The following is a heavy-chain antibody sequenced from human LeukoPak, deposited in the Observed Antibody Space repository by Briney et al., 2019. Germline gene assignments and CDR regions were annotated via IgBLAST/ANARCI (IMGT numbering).Heavy chain of an antibody. CDR2: MYYSGSA. V-gene: IGHV4-59*01. Sequence: SETLSLTCTVSGSSITSYYWSWIRQPPGKGLEWIGCMYYSGSASYNPSLKSRVTMSVDTSKNQFSLKLSSVTAADTAVYYCARDKYGATDYFDHWGQGTLVTVSS. D-gene: IGHD4/OR15-4a*01. CDR3: ARDKYGATDYFDH. CDR1: GSSITSYY. J-gene: IGHJ4*02.